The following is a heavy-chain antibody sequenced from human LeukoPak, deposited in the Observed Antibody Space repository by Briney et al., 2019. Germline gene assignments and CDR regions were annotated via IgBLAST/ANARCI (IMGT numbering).Heavy chain of an antibody. CDR1: GGSISSSSYY. D-gene: IGHD2-2*01. V-gene: IGHV4-39*07. CDR3: ARGYQPLNWFDP. J-gene: IGHJ5*02. Sequence: SETLSLTCTVSGGSISSSSYYWGWIRQPPGKGLEWIGSIYYSGSTYYNPSLKSRVTISVDTSKNQFSLKLSSVTAADTAVYYCARGYQPLNWFDPWGQGTLVTVSS. CDR2: IYYSGST.